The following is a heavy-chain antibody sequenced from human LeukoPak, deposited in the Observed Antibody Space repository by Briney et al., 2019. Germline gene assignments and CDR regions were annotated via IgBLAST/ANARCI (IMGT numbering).Heavy chain of an antibody. D-gene: IGHD3-3*01. Sequence: GGSLRLSCAASGFTFSSYAMSWVRQAPGKGLEWVSAISGSGGSTYYADSVKGRFTISRDNSKNTLYLQMKSLRAEDTAVYDCAKEGTSLALRYYFDYWGQGTLVTVSS. CDR2: ISGSGGST. CDR1: GFTFSSYA. V-gene: IGHV3-23*01. J-gene: IGHJ4*02. CDR3: AKEGTSLALRYYFDY.